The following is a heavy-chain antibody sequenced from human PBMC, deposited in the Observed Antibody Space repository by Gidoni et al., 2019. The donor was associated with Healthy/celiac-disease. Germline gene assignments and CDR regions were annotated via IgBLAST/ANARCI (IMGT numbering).Heavy chain of an antibody. D-gene: IGHD7-27*01. CDR2: IKQDGSEK. CDR3: ARDASRLGLDWYFDL. J-gene: IGHJ2*01. Sequence: EVQLVESGGGLVQPGGSLRLSCAASGFTFSSDWMSWVRQAPGKGLEWVANIKQDGSEKYYVDSVKGRFTISRDNAKNSLYLQMNSLRAEDTAVYYCARDASRLGLDWYFDLWGRGTLVTVSS. V-gene: IGHV3-7*01. CDR1: GFTFSSDW.